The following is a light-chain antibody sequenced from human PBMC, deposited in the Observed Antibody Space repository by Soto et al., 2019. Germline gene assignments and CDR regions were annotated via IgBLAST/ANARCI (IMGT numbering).Light chain of an antibody. Sequence: EIVMTQSPATLSVSPGERATLSCRASQSVSSNLAWYQQKPGQAPRLLIYGASTRATGIPARFSGSGSGTEFTLTISSLHSEDFAVYYCQQSNNWPPWTFGQGTKVEIK. J-gene: IGKJ1*01. CDR3: QQSNNWPPWT. CDR2: GAS. V-gene: IGKV3-15*01. CDR1: QSVSSN.